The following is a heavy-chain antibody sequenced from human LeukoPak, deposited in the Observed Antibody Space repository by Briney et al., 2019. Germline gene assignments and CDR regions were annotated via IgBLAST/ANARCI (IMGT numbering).Heavy chain of an antibody. D-gene: IGHD6-19*01. CDR2: IYSGGST. Sequence: PSETLSLTCTVSGGSISSSSYYWGWIRQPPGKGLEWVSVIYSGGSTYYADSVNGRFTISRDNSKNTLYLQMNSLRAEDTAVYYCARDGAYSSGWTDAFDIWGQGTMVTVSS. CDR1: GGSISSSSYY. V-gene: IGHV3-66*01. J-gene: IGHJ3*02. CDR3: ARDGAYSSGWTDAFDI.